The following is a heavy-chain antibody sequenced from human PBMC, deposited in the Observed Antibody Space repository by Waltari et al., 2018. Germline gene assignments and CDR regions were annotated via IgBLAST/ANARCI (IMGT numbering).Heavy chain of an antibody. CDR1: GFTFSSYW. CDR2: IKQDGSEK. CDR3: ARNVPSYPAEYFQH. J-gene: IGHJ1*01. D-gene: IGHD1-26*01. V-gene: IGHV3-7*01. Sequence: EVQLVESGGGLVQPGGSLRLSCAASGFTFSSYWMSWVRQAPGKGLEWVANIKQDGSEKYYVDSVKGRFTISRDNAKNSLYLQMNSLRAEDTDVYYCARNVPSYPAEYFQHWGQGTLVTVSS.